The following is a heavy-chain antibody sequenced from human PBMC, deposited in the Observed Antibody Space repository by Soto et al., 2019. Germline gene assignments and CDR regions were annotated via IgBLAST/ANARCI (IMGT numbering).Heavy chain of an antibody. Sequence: TLSLTCAVCGSSISTGGYSWSWIRQPPGMGLEWIGYIYHSVSTYYNPSLKRRVTISIDRSKNQFSLTLNSVTAADTALYYCARTTGMAVDHFDYLGQGTLVTV. CDR3: ARTTGMAVDHFDY. CDR2: IYHSVST. CDR1: GSSISTGGYS. J-gene: IGHJ4*02. V-gene: IGHV4-30-2*01. D-gene: IGHD6-19*01.